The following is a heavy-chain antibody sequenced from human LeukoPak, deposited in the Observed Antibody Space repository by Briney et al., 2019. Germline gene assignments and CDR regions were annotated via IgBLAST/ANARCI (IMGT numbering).Heavy chain of an antibody. V-gene: IGHV4-4*07. CDR1: GGSISSYY. J-gene: IGHJ6*04. CDR2: IYTSGSA. Sequence: SETLSLTCTVSGGSISSYYWSWIRQPAGKGLEWIGRIYTSGSANYNPSLKSRVTMSVDTSKNQFSLKLSSVTAAETAVYYCARVMYYYGSGSWPDVWGKGTTVMVSS. D-gene: IGHD3-10*01. CDR3: ARVMYYYGSGSWPDV.